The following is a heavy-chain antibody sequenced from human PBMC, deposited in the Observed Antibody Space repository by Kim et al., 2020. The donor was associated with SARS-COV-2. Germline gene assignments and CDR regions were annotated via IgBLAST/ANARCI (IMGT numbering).Heavy chain of an antibody. V-gene: IGHV3-23*01. CDR3: AGPPRREFPPPWDY. Sequence: SADSVRGRFTISRDNSKNTLFLQMNSLRADDTAVYYCAGPPRREFPPPWDYWGQGTLVTVAP. J-gene: IGHJ4*02.